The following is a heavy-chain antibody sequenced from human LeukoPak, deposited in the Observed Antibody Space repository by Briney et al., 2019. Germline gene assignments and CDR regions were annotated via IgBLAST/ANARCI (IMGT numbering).Heavy chain of an antibody. Sequence: GALRLSCAASGFTFSSYAMSWIRQPPGKGLEWIGEINHSGSTNYNPSLKSRVTISVDTSKNQFSLKLSSVTAADTAVYYCAREAFWMGNAFDIWGQGTMVTVSS. CDR3: AREAFWMGNAFDI. CDR2: INHSGST. D-gene: IGHD3-3*01. CDR1: GFTFSSYA. J-gene: IGHJ3*02. V-gene: IGHV4-34*01.